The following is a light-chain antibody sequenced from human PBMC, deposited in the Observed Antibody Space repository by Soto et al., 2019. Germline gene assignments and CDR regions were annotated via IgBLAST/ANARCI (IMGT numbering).Light chain of an antibody. V-gene: IGLV3-21*04. Sequence: SYELTQPPSVSVAPGKTARITCGGNNIGSKSVHWYQQKPGQAPVLVIYYDSDRPSGIPERFSGSNSGNTATLTISRVEAGDEADYYCQVWDSSSDHPHVVFGGGTTLTVL. CDR1: NIGSKS. CDR3: QVWDSSSDHPHVV. J-gene: IGLJ2*01. CDR2: YDS.